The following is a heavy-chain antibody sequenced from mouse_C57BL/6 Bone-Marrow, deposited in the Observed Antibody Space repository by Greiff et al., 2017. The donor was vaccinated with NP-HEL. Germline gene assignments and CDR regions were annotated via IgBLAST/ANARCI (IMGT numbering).Heavy chain of an antibody. CDR1: GFSINSDCY. J-gene: IGHJ4*01. V-gene: IGHV3-3*01. Sequence: EVQLQESGPSLVRPSQTLSLTCTVTGFSINSDCYWIWIRQFPGNKLEYIGYTFYSGITYYTPSLESRTYITRDTSKNQFSLKLSAVTTEDTATYYGARDSPRPYAMDYWGQGTSVTVSS. CDR2: TFYSGIT. CDR3: ARDSPRPYAMDY.